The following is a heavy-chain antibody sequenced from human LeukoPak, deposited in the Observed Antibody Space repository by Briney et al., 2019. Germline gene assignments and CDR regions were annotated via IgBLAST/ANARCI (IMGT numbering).Heavy chain of an antibody. CDR3: ARVGHQPRITGTWALRY. CDR2: INPNSGGT. J-gene: IGHJ4*02. CDR1: GYTFTGYY. V-gene: IGHV1-2*02. D-gene: IGHD1-7*01. Sequence: ASVKVSCKASGYTFTGYYMHWVRQAPGQGLEWMGWINPNSGGTNYAQKFQGRVTMTRDTSISTAYMELSRLRSDDTAVDYRARVGHQPRITGTWALRYWGQGTLVTVSS.